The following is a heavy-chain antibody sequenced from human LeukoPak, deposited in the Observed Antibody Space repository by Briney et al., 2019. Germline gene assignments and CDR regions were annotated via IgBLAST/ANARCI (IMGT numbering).Heavy chain of an antibody. CDR1: GLTVSIYT. CDR2: ISYGGSNK. D-gene: IGHD2-15*01. Sequence: GGSLRLSCAASGLTVSIYTMHWVRQASGKGLEWVALISYGGSNKYYADSVKGRFTISRDNSKSTLYLQMNSLRAEDTAVYYCARAVGDCSGGSCYSELDYWGQGALVTVSS. J-gene: IGHJ4*02. V-gene: IGHV3-30*01. CDR3: ARAVGDCSGGSCYSELDY.